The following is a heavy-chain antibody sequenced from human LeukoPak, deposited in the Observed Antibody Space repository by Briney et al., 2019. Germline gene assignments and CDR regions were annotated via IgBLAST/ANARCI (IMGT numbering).Heavy chain of an antibody. CDR1: GFTFSSYG. D-gene: IGHD2-15*01. J-gene: IGHJ4*02. V-gene: IGHV3-30*03. CDR3: ARDSGSGGSCLAY. Sequence: GGSLRLSCAASGFTFSSYGMHWVRQAPGKGLEWVAVISYDGSNKYYADSVKGRFTISRDNSKNTLYLQMNSLRAEDTAVYYCARDSGSGGSCLAYWGQGTLVTVSS. CDR2: ISYDGSNK.